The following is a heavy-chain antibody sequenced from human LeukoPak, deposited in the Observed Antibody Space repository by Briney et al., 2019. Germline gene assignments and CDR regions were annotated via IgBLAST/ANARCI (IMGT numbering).Heavy chain of an antibody. J-gene: IGHJ1*01. D-gene: IGHD2-15*01. CDR3: AQQVGYCSSGNCYFTY. CDR2: INNNGDDT. CDR1: GFSFNTFA. V-gene: IGHV3-23*01. Sequence: GGSLRLSCAASGFSFNTFAMSWVRQAPGKGLEWVSAINNNGDDTYSADSVRGRFTVSRDNSKNTLYLQTNNLRAEDAAVYYCAQQVGYCSSGNCYFTYWGQGTLVTVSS.